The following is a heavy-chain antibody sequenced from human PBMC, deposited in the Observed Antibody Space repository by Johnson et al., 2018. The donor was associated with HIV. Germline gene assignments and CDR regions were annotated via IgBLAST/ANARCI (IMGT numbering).Heavy chain of an antibody. J-gene: IGHJ3*02. CDR3: AKDRGSPGIPAAFDI. V-gene: IGHV3-30*02. CDR2: IRNDGSNK. D-gene: IGHD3-10*01. Sequence: QVQLVESGGGLVQPGGSLRLSCAASGFTFSTCAMSWVRQAPGKGLEWVAFIRNDGSNKFYADSVKGRFTISRDNSKNTLYLQMNSLRVEDTAVYYCAKDRGSPGIPAAFDIWGQGTLVTVSS. CDR1: GFTFSTCA.